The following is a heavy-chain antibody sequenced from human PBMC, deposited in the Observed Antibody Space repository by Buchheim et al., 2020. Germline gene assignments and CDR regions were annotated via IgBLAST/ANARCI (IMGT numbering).Heavy chain of an antibody. D-gene: IGHD6-13*01. V-gene: IGHV4-61*01. CDR1: GGSVSSGSYY. J-gene: IGHJ6*02. CDR2: IYYSGST. Sequence: QVQLQESGPGLVKPSETLSLTCTVSGGSVSSGSYYWSWIRQPPGKGLEWIGYIYYSGSTNYNPSLKCRVTISVDTSKNQFSLKLSSVTAADTAVYYCARDYSVRAAAGATYYYYYYGMDVWGQGTT. CDR3: ARDYSVRAAAGATYYYYYYGMDV.